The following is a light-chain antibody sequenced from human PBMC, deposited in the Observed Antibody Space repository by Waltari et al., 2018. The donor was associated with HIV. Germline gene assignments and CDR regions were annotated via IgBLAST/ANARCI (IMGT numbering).Light chain of an antibody. CDR1: TSNIVSND. CDR3: VAWDDSMRGGV. J-gene: IGLJ2*01. CDR2: RNN. V-gene: IGLV1-47*01. Sequence: SVLTQPPSASGTPGQRVTISGSGSTSNIVSNDVFWYQPLPGPPPKLLIHRNNRRPPGVPDPFPGPRSGTAASLASSGIRPEDEVDYSCVAWDDSMRGGVFGGGGKVA.